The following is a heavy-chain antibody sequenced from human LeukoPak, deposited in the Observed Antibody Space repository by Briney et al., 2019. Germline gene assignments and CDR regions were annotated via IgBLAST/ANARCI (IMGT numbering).Heavy chain of an antibody. Sequence: GASVKVSCKASGGTFSSYAISWVRQAPGQGLEWMGGLIPIFGTANYAQKFQGRVTITEDESTSTAYMELRRLRSEDMAVYYCARDSGYNWFVPWGQGTLVTVSS. J-gene: IGHJ5*02. CDR2: LIPIFGTA. V-gene: IGHV1-69*01. CDR3: ARDSGYNWFVP. CDR1: GGTFSSYA. D-gene: IGHD6-25*01.